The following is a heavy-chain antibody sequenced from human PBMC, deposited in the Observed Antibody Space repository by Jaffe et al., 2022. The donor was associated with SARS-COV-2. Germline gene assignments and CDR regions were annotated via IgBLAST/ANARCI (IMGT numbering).Heavy chain of an antibody. D-gene: IGHD1-26*01. Sequence: EVQLVESGGGLVQPGGSLRLSCTASGFTISSNWMHWVRQAPGKGLVWVSRINPDGSHTTYTDSVKGRFTISRDNAKNTLYLQMNSLRVEDTALYYCTMTAESGSWGDYWGLGTLVTVSS. CDR2: INPDGSHT. CDR1: GFTISSNW. CDR3: TMTAESGSWGDY. V-gene: IGHV3-74*01. J-gene: IGHJ4*02.